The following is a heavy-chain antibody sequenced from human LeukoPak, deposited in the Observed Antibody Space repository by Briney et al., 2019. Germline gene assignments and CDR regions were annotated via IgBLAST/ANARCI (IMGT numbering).Heavy chain of an antibody. CDR1: GFTFSGYV. J-gene: IGHJ5*02. D-gene: IGHD3-10*01. CDR2: ITYSSSHI. V-gene: IGHV3-21*01. CDR3: ARGPQFSGPGWFDP. Sequence: GGSLRLSCAASGFTFSGYVMTWVRQAPGKGLECVSSITYSSSHIYYADSVKGRFTISRDNTKDSLYLQMNSLRAEDTAIYYCARGPQFSGPGWFDPWGQGTLVTVSS.